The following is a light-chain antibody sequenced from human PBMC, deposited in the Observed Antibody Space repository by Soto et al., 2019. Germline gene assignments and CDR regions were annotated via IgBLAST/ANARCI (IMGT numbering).Light chain of an antibody. CDR3: QQYSSSPHT. V-gene: IGKV3-20*01. CDR2: GAS. J-gene: IGKJ4*01. Sequence: DILMTQSPGTLSLSLGERATLSCRASQSVSSNYLAWYQQKPGQAPRLLIYGASSLATGVPDRFSGSGSGTDFTLTISRLEPEDFATYYCQQYSSSPHTFGRGTKVEIK. CDR1: QSVSSNY.